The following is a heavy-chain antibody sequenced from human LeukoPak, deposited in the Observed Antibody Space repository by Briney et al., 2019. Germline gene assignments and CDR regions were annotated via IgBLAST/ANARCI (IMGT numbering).Heavy chain of an antibody. D-gene: IGHD1-26*01. V-gene: IGHV4-34*01. CDR2: INHSGST. J-gene: IGHJ4*02. CDR1: GVSCSGYY. CDR3: ARGIGRGAPTNFGLDY. Sequence: PSETLSLTCAVYGVSCSGYYWSWIRQPPGKGLEWIGEINHSGSTNYHPSLKSRVTISVDASKNQFSLKLSSVTAADTAVYYCARGIGRGAPTNFGLDYWGQGTLVTVSS.